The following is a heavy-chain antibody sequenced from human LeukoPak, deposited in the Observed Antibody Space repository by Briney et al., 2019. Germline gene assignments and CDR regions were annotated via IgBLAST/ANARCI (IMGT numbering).Heavy chain of an antibody. CDR3: ARDRDYYDSSGYPLDAFDI. Sequence: GGSLRLSCAASGFTFSSYGMHWVRQAPGKGLEWVAVIWYDGSNKYYADSVKGRFTISRDNSKNTLYLQMNSLRAEDTAVYYCARDRDYYDSSGYPLDAFDICGQGTMVTVSS. D-gene: IGHD3-22*01. V-gene: IGHV3-33*08. J-gene: IGHJ3*02. CDR1: GFTFSSYG. CDR2: IWYDGSNK.